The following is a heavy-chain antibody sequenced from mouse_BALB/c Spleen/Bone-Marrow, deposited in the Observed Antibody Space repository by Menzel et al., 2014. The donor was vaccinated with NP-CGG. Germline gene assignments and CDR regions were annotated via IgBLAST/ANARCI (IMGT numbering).Heavy chain of an antibody. CDR3: ARGNYYGHLDY. V-gene: IGHV4-1*02. D-gene: IGHD2-1*01. CDR2: INPDSRTI. Sequence: EVQLQQSGGGLVQPGGSLKLSCAASGFDFRRYWISWVRQAPGKGLQWIGEINPDSRTINYTPSLKDKFIISRDNTKNTLYLQMSKVRSEDTALYFCARGNYYGHLDYWGQGTTRTVSS. J-gene: IGHJ2*01. CDR1: GFDFRRYW.